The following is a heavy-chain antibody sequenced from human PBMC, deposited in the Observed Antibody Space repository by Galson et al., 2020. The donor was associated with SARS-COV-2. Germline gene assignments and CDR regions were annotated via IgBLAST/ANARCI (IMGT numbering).Heavy chain of an antibody. V-gene: IGHV1-46*01. CDR3: ARWGGGYCSGTDCYGHFHL. CDR1: GYIFTNYY. Sequence: ASVKVSCKTSGYIFTNYYMHWVRQAPGQGLEWMGVINPDAKSTTYAQKFQGRVTMTTDTSTAYMELSSLRSEDTAVYYCARWGGGYCSGTDCYGHFHLWGQGTLVTVSS. J-gene: IGHJ1*01. D-gene: IGHD2-2*01. CDR2: INPDAKST.